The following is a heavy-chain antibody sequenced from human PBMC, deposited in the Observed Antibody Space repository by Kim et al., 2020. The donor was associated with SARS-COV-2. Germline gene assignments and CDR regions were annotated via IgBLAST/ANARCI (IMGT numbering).Heavy chain of an antibody. CDR1: GYTFTSYY. J-gene: IGHJ4*02. CDR2: INPSGGST. V-gene: IGHV1-46*01. Sequence: ASVKVSCKASGYTFTSYYMHWVRQAPGQGLEWMGIINPSGGSTSYAQKFQGRVTMTRDTSTSTVYMELSSLRSEDTAVYYCARATYYYGSGSYPYYFDYWGQGTLVTVSS. CDR3: ARATYYYGSGSYPYYFDY. D-gene: IGHD3-10*01.